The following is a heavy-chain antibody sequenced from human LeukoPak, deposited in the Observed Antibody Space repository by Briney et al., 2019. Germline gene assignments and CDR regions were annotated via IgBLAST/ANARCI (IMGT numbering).Heavy chain of an antibody. CDR1: GFTFSSYE. Sequence: GGSLRLSCAASGFTFSSYEMNWVRQAPGKGLEWDSYVSSSGSTIYYADSVKGRFTISRDNAKNSLYLQMNSLRAEDTAVYYCARDSVATPFDYWGQGTLVTVSS. D-gene: IGHD5-12*01. CDR2: VSSSGSTI. J-gene: IGHJ4*02. CDR3: ARDSVATPFDY. V-gene: IGHV3-48*03.